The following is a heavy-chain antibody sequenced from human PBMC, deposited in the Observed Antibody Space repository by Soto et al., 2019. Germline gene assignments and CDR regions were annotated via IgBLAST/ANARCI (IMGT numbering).Heavy chain of an antibody. CDR3: ASFSVVVGALPIDHDFDY. Sequence: GGSLRLSCAASGFTFSDYYMSWIRQAPGKGLEWVSYISSSGSTIYYADSVKGRFTISRDNAKNSLYLQMNSLRAEDTAVYYCASFSVVVGALPIDHDFDYWGQGTLVTVSS. J-gene: IGHJ4*02. CDR2: ISSSGSTI. CDR1: GFTFSDYY. D-gene: IGHD2-15*01. V-gene: IGHV3-11*01.